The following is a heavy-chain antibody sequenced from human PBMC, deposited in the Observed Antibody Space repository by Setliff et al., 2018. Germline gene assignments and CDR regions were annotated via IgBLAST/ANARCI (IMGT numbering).Heavy chain of an antibody. CDR1: GFTFTTYA. J-gene: IGHJ4*02. CDR2: ISGSGGST. V-gene: IGHV3-23*01. Sequence: GGSLRLSCAASGFTFTTYAMSWVRQAPGKGLEWVSAISGSGGSTYYADSVKGRFTISRDNSKDTLYLQMNSLRAEDTAVYYCAKNYNFWRGYLDYWGQGTLVTVSS. D-gene: IGHD3-3*01. CDR3: AKNYNFWRGYLDY.